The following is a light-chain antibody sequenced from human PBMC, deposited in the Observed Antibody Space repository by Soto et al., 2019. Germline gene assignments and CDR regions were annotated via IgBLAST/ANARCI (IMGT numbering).Light chain of an antibody. CDR3: CSYAGSSTFHYV. CDR1: SSDVGSYIL. V-gene: IGLV2-23*02. J-gene: IGLJ1*01. CDR2: EVS. Sequence: QSALTQPASVSGSPGQSITISCTGTSSDVGSYILVSWYQQHPGKAPKLMIYEVSKRPSGVSNRFSGSKSGNTASLTISGLQAEDEADYYCCSYAGSSTFHYVFGTGTKLTVL.